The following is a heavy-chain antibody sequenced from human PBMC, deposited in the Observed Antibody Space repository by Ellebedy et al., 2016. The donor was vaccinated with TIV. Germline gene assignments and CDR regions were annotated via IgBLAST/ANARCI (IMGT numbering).Heavy chain of an antibody. J-gene: IGHJ4*02. D-gene: IGHD6-6*01. Sequence: GRFTIPRDNAKNSLYLQMNSLRAEDTAVYSCARDHVGAGRPAAFDYWGQGTLVTVSS. V-gene: IGHV3-11*06. CDR3: ARDHVGAGRPAAFDY.